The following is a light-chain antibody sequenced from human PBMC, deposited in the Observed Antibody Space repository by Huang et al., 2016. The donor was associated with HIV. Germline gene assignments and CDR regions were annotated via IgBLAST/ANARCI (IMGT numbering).Light chain of an antibody. CDR3: QQRVNGLT. CDR1: QNINTP. CDR2: DAS. Sequence: EIVLTHSPGTLSFFPGQRVSVYCRASQNINTPLAWYQQRPGQPPRILIYDASSRVPGVAGRFSGSGSGTDFTLTISSLESEDFATYYCQQRVNGLTFGGGTKV. J-gene: IGKJ4*01. V-gene: IGKV3-11*01.